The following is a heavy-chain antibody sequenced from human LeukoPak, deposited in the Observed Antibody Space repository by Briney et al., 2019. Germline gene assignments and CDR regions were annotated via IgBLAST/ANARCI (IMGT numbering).Heavy chain of an antibody. CDR2: VSGYGGRS. Sequence: PGGSLRLSCAASGFTFSSYAMTWVRQAPGKGQEWVSAVSGYGGRSYYADSVKGRFTISRDNSKNTLYLQMTSLRAEDTAVYYCAKDGGSYSANYGGAAESDNWGQGTLVAVSS. J-gene: IGHJ4*02. CDR1: GFTFSSYA. CDR3: AKDGGSYSANYGGAAESDN. V-gene: IGHV3-23*01. D-gene: IGHD1-26*01.